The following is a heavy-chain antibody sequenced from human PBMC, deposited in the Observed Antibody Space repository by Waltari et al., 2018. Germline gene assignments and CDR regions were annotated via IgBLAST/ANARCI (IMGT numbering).Heavy chain of an antibody. V-gene: IGHV3-53*01. D-gene: IGHD3-16*01. CDR1: DFTVNTHY. CDR3: TRDRGSYSSSGYALGGMHY. CDR2: IHCDGRT. J-gene: IGHJ4*02. Sequence: EVQLVESGGGLMQPGGSLRLSCATSDFTVNTHYGNGVRQAPGKGLEWVSVIHCDGRTHYADSVKGRFTISRDSSKNTVYLQMDSLRVGDAAVYYCTRDRGSYSSSGYALGGMHYWGQGTLVTVSS.